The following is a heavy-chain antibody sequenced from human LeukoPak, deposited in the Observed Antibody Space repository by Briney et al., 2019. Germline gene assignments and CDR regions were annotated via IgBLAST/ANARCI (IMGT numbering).Heavy chain of an antibody. V-gene: IGHV3-11*04. J-gene: IGHJ4*02. CDR3: AKGESGSPYYFDY. CDR1: GFTFSDYY. D-gene: IGHD1-26*01. Sequence: GGSLRLSCAASGFTFSDYYMSWIRQAPGKGLEWVSYISSSGSTIYYADSVKGRFTISRDNSKNTLYLQMNSLRAEDTAVYYCAKGESGSPYYFDYWGQGTLITVSS. CDR2: ISSSGSTI.